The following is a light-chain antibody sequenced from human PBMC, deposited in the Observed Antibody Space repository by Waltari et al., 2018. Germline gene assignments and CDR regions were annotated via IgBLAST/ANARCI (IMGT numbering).Light chain of an antibody. CDR1: QSISSW. CDR2: KAS. J-gene: IGKJ1*01. CDR3: QQYNSYSRT. V-gene: IGKV1-5*03. Sequence: DIQMTQSPSSLSASVGDRVTITCRASQSISSWLAWYQQKPGKAPNLLIYKASSLGSGVPSRFSGSGSGTEFILTISSLQPDDFATYYCQQYNSYSRTFGQGTKVEIK.